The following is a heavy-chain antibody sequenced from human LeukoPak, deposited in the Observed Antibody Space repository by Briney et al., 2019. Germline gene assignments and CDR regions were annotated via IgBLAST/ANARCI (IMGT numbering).Heavy chain of an antibody. V-gene: IGHV1-8*01. CDR1: EYTFTSYD. D-gene: IGHD3-3*01. Sequence: ASVKVSCKASEYTFTSYDINWVRQATGQGLEWMGWMNPNRGNTGYAQKFQGRVTMTSNTSISTAYMELSSLRSEDTAMYYCARANMHRGGVPRWFDPWGQGTLVTLSS. CDR3: ARANMHRGGVPRWFDP. J-gene: IGHJ5*02. CDR2: MNPNRGNT.